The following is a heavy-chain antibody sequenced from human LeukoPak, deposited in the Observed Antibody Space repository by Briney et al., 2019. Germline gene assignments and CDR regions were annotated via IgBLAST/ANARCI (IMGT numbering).Heavy chain of an antibody. CDR2: ICYDGSNK. Sequence: CRSLRLSCAASGFTFSSYGMHWLRQAPGKGLEGVAVICYDGSNKYYADSVKGRSTISRDNSKNTLYLQMNSLRAEDTAVYYCAKDGHGTSGSYYPDYFDYWGQGTLVTASS. CDR3: AKDGHGTSGSYYPDYFDY. D-gene: IGHD1-26*01. V-gene: IGHV3-33*06. CDR1: GFTFSSYG. J-gene: IGHJ4*02.